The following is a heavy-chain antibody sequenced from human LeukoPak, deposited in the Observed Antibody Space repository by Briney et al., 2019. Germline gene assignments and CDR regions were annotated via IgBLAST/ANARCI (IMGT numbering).Heavy chain of an antibody. CDR1: GYTFTGYH. Sequence: ASVKVSCRASGYTFTGYHIHWVRQAPGQGLEWMGRINPNSGDTNYAQKFQGRVTMTRDTSISTAYMELSRLRSDDTAVYYCARDYCSSTSCLFDYWGQGTLVTVSS. CDR3: ARDYCSSTSCLFDY. D-gene: IGHD2-2*01. CDR2: INPNSGDT. J-gene: IGHJ4*02. V-gene: IGHV1-2*06.